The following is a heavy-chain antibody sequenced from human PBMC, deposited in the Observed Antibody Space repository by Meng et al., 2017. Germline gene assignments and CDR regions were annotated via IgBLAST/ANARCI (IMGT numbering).Heavy chain of an antibody. Sequence: QVQLGQLGAGGKKPGSSVKVSCKASGGTFSSYAISWVRQAPGQGLEWMGGIIPIFGTANYAQKFQGRVTITADKSTSTAYMELSSLRSEDTAVYYCARDGVGATEGYFDYWGQGTLVTVSS. V-gene: IGHV1-69*06. CDR3: ARDGVGATEGYFDY. CDR1: GGTFSSYA. CDR2: IIPIFGTA. D-gene: IGHD1-26*01. J-gene: IGHJ4*02.